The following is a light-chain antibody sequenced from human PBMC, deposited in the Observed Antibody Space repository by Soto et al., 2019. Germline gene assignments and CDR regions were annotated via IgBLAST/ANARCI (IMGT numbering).Light chain of an antibody. J-gene: IGLJ3*02. CDR1: SSNIGSNY. V-gene: IGLV1-47*01. Sequence: QSVLTQSPSASGTPGQRVTISCSGSSSNIGSNYVYWYQQLPGTAPKLLIYRNNQRPSGVPDRFSGSKSGTSASLAISGLRSEDEADYYCAAWDDILSGWVFGGGTKLTVL. CDR2: RNN. CDR3: AAWDDILSGWV.